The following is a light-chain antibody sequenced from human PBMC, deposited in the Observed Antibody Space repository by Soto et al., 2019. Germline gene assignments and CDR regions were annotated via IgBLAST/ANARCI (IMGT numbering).Light chain of an antibody. Sequence: QSALTQPPSASGSPGQSVTISCTGTSSDVGGYNYVSWYQQHPGKAPKLMIYEVSKRPSGVPDRFSGSKSGNTASLTVSGLQAEDEADYYCAAWDDSLTSDVFGTGTKLTVL. CDR2: EVS. V-gene: IGLV2-8*01. CDR1: SSDVGGYNY. J-gene: IGLJ1*01. CDR3: AAWDDSLTSDV.